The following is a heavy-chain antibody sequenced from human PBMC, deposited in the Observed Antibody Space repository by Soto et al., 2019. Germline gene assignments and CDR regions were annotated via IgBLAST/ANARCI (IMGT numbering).Heavy chain of an antibody. CDR2: IIPIFGTA. D-gene: IGHD4-17*01. CDR3: ARVQLDHDYGGNVPPGGGQYDY. Sequence: QVQLVQSGAEVKKPGSSVKVSCKASGGTFSSYAISWVRQAPGQGLEWMGGIIPIFGTANYAQKFQGRVTITADESTSTAYMELSSLRSEDTAVYYCARVQLDHDYGGNVPPGGGQYDYWGQGTLVTVSS. CDR1: GGTFSSYA. V-gene: IGHV1-69*12. J-gene: IGHJ4*02.